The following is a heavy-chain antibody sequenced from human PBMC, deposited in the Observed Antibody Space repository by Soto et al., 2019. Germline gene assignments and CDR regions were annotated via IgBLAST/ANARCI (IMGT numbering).Heavy chain of an antibody. CDR3: ARAPRGYCSGGSCYSRSRNGYYYYGMDV. V-gene: IGHV1-8*01. Sequence: ASVKVSCKASGYTFTSYDINWVRQATGQGXEWMGWMNPNSGNTGYAQKFQGRVTMTRNTSISTAYMELSSLRSEGTAVYYCARAPRGYCSGGSCYSRSRNGYYYYGMDVWGQGTTVTVSS. CDR2: MNPNSGNT. D-gene: IGHD2-15*01. CDR1: GYTFTSYD. J-gene: IGHJ6*02.